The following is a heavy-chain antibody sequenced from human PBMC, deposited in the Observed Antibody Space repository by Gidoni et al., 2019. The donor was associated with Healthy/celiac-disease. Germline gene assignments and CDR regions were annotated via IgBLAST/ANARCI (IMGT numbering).Heavy chain of an antibody. D-gene: IGHD4-17*01. CDR3: ARLTTVTTPMDY. Sequence: QVQLQQWGAGLLKPSETLSPTCAVYGGSFSGYYWSWIRQPPGKGLEWIGEINHSGSTNYNPSLKSRVTISVDTSKNQFSLKLSSVTAADTAVYYCARLTTVTTPMDYWGQGTLVTVSS. CDR1: GGSFSGYY. V-gene: IGHV4-34*01. J-gene: IGHJ4*02. CDR2: INHSGST.